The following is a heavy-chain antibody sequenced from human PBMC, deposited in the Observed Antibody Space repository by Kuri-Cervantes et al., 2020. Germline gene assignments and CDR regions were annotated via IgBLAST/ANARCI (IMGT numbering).Heavy chain of an antibody. V-gene: IGHV3-30*14. CDR1: GFTFNNYA. Sequence: GESLKISCAASGFTFNNYAMHWVRQAPGKGLEWVTVISYDGNSKYYTDSVKGRITISRDNSKNTLYLQMNSLRAEDTAVYYCAREPGSGYFFDYWGQGTLVTVSS. J-gene: IGHJ4*02. CDR2: ISYDGNSK. D-gene: IGHD3-22*01. CDR3: AREPGSGYFFDY.